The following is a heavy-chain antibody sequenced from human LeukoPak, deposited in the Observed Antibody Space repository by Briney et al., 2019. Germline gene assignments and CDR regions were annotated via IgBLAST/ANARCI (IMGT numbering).Heavy chain of an antibody. Sequence: PSETLSLTCAVYGGSFSGYYWSWIRQPPGKGLEWIGEINHSGSTNYNPSLKSRVTISVDTSKNQFPLKLSSVTAADTAVYYCARGAHVLLWFGEPYGMDVWGKGTTVTVPS. V-gene: IGHV4-34*01. CDR3: ARGAHVLLWFGEPYGMDV. D-gene: IGHD3-10*01. J-gene: IGHJ6*04. CDR1: GGSFSGYY. CDR2: INHSGST.